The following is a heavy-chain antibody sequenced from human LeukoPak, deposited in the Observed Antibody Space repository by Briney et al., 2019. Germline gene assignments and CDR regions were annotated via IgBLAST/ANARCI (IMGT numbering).Heavy chain of an antibody. V-gene: IGHV4-59*01. CDR3: ARLSGYSSGHYYSDY. J-gene: IGHJ4*02. Sequence: SETLSLTCTVSGGSISSYHWSWIRQPPGKGLEWIGYIYYRGSTNYNPSLKRRVTISVDTSKNQFSLKLSSVTAADTAVYYCARLSGYSSGHYYSDYWGQGTLVTVSS. CDR2: IYYRGST. D-gene: IGHD3-22*01. CDR1: GGSISSYH.